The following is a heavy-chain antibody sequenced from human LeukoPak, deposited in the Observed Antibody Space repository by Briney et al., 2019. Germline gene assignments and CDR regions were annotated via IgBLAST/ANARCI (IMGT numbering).Heavy chain of an antibody. D-gene: IGHD4-23*01. Sequence: ASVKVSCKASGYTFTSYGISWVRQTPGQGLEWMGGITPIFGTAKYAQKFQGRVTITAVESMSTAYMELSSLRSEDTAVYYCARGWLAETTVVTPYNYWGQGTLVTVSS. CDR1: GYTFTSYG. CDR2: ITPIFGTA. J-gene: IGHJ4*02. V-gene: IGHV1-69*13. CDR3: ARGWLAETTVVTPYNY.